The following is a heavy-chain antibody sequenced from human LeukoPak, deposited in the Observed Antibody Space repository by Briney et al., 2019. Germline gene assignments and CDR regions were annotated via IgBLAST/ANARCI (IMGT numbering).Heavy chain of an antibody. V-gene: IGHV3-7*01. CDR2: INLDGGKK. D-gene: IGHD6-13*01. J-gene: IGHJ4*02. CDR3: ARDQGAAGDY. CDR1: GFTFSSYW. Sequence: GGSLRLSCAASGFTFSSYWMSWVRQAPGKWLEWVANINLDGGKKYYVDSVEGRFTISRDNAKNSLYLQMNSLRVEDTAIYYCARDQGAAGDYWGQGTLVTVSS.